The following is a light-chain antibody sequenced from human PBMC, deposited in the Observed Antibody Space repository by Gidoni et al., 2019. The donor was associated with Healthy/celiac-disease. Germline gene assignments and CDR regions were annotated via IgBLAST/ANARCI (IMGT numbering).Light chain of an antibody. CDR1: QSISSY. Sequence: IQMTQSPSSLSASVGDRVTITCRASQSISSYFNWYQQKPGKAPKLLIYAASSLQSGVPSRFSGSGSGTDFTLTISSLQPEDVATYYCQQSYSTPYTFGQGTKLEIK. CDR3: QQSYSTPYT. V-gene: IGKV1-39*01. J-gene: IGKJ2*01. CDR2: AAS.